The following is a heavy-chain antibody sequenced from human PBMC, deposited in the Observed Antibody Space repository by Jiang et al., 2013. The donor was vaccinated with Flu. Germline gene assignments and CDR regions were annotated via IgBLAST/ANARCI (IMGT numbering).Heavy chain of an antibody. CDR1: GYSFTSYW. CDR3: ARSDYGSSWGPNNWFDP. Sequence: GAEVKKPGESLKISCKGSGYSFTSYWIGWVRQMPGKGLEWMGIIYPGDSDTRYSPSFQGQVTISADKSISTAYLQWSSLKASDTAMYYCARSDYGSSWGPNNWFDPWGQGTLVTVSS. V-gene: IGHV5-51*01. D-gene: IGHD3-10*01. J-gene: IGHJ5*02. CDR2: IYPGDSDT.